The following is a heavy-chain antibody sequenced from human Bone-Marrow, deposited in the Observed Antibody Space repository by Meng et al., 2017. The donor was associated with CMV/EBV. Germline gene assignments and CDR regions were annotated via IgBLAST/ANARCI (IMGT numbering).Heavy chain of an antibody. V-gene: IGHV3-33*06. CDR2: IWYDGSNK. D-gene: IGHD3-16*01. CDR1: GFTFSNYD. CDR3: AKDGSGGHFDC. J-gene: IGHJ4*02. Sequence: GSLRLSCAASGFTFSNYDMHWVRQAPGKGLEWVAVIWYDGSNKHYADSVKDRFTVSRDNFKSTLYLQMNSLRAEDTAVYYCAKDGSGGHFDCWGQGTLVTGSS.